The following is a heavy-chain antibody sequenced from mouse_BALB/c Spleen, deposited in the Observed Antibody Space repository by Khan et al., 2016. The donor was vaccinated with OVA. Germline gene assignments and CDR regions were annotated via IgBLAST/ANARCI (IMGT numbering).Heavy chain of an antibody. J-gene: IGHJ3*01. CDR2: IDPYDSET. CDR3: ARNPFAY. V-gene: IGHV1-59*01. Sequence: QVRLQQSGTELVRPGTSVKLSCTASGYTFTSYWMYWIQQSPEQGLEWIGRIDPYDSETHYNQMFKDKAILTVDTSSNPSYMQLSRLTAEGSAVYYCARNPFAYWGQGTLVTVSA. CDR1: GYTFTSYW.